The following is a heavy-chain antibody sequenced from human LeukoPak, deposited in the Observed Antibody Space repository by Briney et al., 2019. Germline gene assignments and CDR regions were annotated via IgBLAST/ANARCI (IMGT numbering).Heavy chain of an antibody. CDR3: ARDIVVVPAAMEGRIYYYYYGMDV. J-gene: IGHJ6*02. CDR2: IYSGGST. D-gene: IGHD2-2*01. CDR1: GFTVSSNY. Sequence: GGSLRLSCAASGFTVSSNYMSWVRQAPGEGLEWVSVIYSGGSTYYADSVKGRFTISRDNSKNTLYLQMNSLRAEDTAVYYCARDIVVVPAAMEGRIYYYYYGMDVWGQGTTVTVSS. V-gene: IGHV3-66*01.